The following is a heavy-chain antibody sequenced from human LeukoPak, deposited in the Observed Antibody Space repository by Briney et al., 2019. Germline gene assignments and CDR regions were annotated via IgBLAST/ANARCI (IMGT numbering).Heavy chain of an antibody. CDR2: IYYSGSP. V-gene: IGHV4-59*01. CDR1: GASISSYY. D-gene: IGHD1-26*01. CDR3: ATGEVETWFDH. Sequence: PSETLSLTCTVSGASISSYYWSWIRQPPGKGLEYIGYIYYSGSPNYNPSLKSRVTISVDTSKNQFSLKLNSVTAADTAVYYCATGEVETWFDHWGQGTLVTVSS. J-gene: IGHJ5*02.